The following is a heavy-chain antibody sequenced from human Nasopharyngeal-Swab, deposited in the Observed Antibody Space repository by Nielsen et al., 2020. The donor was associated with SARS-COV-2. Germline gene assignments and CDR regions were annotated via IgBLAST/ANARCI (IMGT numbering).Heavy chain of an antibody. CDR2: IFYSGST. J-gene: IGHJ5*02. Sequence: RQAPGKGLEWIGCIFYSGSTNYNPSLKSRVTISVDTSKNQFSLKLSSVTAADTAVYYCAGLLRQQPHHQFDPWGQGTLVTVSS. D-gene: IGHD6-13*01. V-gene: IGHV4-59*01. CDR3: AGLLRQQPHHQFDP.